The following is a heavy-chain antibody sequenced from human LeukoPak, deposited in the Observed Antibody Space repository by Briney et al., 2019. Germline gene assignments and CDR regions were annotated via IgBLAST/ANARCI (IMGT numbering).Heavy chain of an antibody. D-gene: IGHD3-16*01. J-gene: IGHJ4*02. V-gene: IGHV3-53*01. CDR1: GFTVSDNY. CDR3: ARRPVNAYSFDS. CDR2: INSGGYT. Sequence: GGSLRLSCAASGFTVSDNYLSWVRQAPGKGLQWASFINSGGYTSYADSVKGRFTISRDNSKNTLYLQLNNLRADDTAVYYCARRPVNAYSFDSWGQGTLVTVSS.